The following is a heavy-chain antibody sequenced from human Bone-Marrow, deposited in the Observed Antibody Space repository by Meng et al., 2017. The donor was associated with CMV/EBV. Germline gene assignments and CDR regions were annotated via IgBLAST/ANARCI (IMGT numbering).Heavy chain of an antibody. CDR1: GYTFTGYY. V-gene: IGHV1-2*02. Sequence: ASVKVSCKASGYTFTGYYMHWVRQAPGQGLEWMGWINPNSGGTNYAQKFQGRVTMTRDTSISTAYMELNSLRSDDTAVYYCAREWDCSSTSCDDYWGQGKLVTVSS. D-gene: IGHD2-2*01. CDR3: AREWDCSSTSCDDY. J-gene: IGHJ4*02. CDR2: INPNSGGT.